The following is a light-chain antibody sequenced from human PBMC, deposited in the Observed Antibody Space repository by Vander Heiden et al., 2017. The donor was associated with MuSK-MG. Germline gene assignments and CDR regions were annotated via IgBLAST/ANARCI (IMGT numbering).Light chain of an antibody. V-gene: IGKV3-20*01. CDR2: GTS. CDR1: QSASSGY. Sequence: EIVLTQSPGTLSLSPGERATVSCRASQSASSGYLAWYQQKPGQAPRLLIYGTSSTATGIPDRFSGSRSGTDFILTISRLEPEDCAVYFCQQYGSSFYTFGQGTKVEIK. J-gene: IGKJ2*01. CDR3: QQYGSSFYT.